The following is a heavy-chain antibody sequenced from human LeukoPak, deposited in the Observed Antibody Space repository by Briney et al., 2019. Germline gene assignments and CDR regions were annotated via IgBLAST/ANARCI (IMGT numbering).Heavy chain of an antibody. CDR2: IYPGDSDT. V-gene: IGHV5-51*01. CDR1: GYSFTSYW. J-gene: IGHJ6*03. Sequence: PGESLKISCKGSGYSFTSYWIGWVRQMPGKGLEWMGIIYPGDSDTRYSPSFQGQVTISADKSISTAYLQWSSLKASDTAMYYCARQGFGVDSDYYYYYMDVWGKGTTVTVSS. D-gene: IGHD3-3*01. CDR3: ARQGFGVDSDYYYYYMDV.